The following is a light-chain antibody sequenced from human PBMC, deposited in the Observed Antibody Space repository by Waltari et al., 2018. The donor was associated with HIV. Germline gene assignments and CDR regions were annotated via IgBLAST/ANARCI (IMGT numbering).Light chain of an antibody. Sequence: QSPFNVSAFVGGTVTLTCRASRDISTSLAWYQVKPGRAPNLLIYSAFQLETGVPSRFGGAGSGTEFTLTITSLQPEDFATYYCQQGDSFPHTFGGGTRVDMK. CDR3: QQGDSFPHT. CDR2: SAF. CDR1: RDISTS. V-gene: IGKV1-12*01. J-gene: IGKJ4*01.